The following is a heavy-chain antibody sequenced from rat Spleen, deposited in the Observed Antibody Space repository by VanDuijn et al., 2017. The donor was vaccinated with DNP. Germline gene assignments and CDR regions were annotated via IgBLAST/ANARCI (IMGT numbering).Heavy chain of an antibody. Sequence: EVQLVESGGGPVQPGRSLKVSCVASGFIFSNYGMAWVRQAPKKGLEWVAYISYDGGSTYYRDPVKGRFTISRDNAKSTLYLQMDSLRSEDTATYYCTTEGFGYWGQGVMVTVSS. V-gene: IGHV5-20*01. CDR1: GFIFSNYG. CDR3: TTEGFGY. D-gene: IGHD4-3*01. J-gene: IGHJ2*01. CDR2: ISYDGGST.